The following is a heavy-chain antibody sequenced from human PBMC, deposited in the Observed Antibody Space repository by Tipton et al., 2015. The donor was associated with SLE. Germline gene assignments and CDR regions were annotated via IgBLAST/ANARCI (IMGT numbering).Heavy chain of an antibody. CDR1: GASISSSSNF. CDR3: VRAVSGYFNFCYMDV. D-gene: IGHD3-3*01. V-gene: IGHV4-39*07. CDR2: IHSSGST. J-gene: IGHJ6*03. Sequence: TLSLTCTVSGASISSSSNFWGWIRQPPGQGLEWIGSIHSSGSTRYNPSLKSRGTISLDTSNNQFSLRLSSVTAADTAVYYYVRAVSGYFNFCYMDVWGRGTTVTISS.